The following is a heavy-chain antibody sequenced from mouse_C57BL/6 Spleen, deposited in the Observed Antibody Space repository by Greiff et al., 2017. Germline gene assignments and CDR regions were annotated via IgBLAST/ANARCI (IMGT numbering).Heavy chain of an antibody. Sequence: VQGVESGAELVKPGASVKISCKASGYAFSSYWMNWVKQRPGKGLEWIGQIYPGDGDTNYNGKFKGKATLTADKSSSTAYMQLSSLTSEDSAVSFCAREDLLLRFYAMDYWGQGTSVTVSS. CDR1: GYAFSSYW. V-gene: IGHV1-80*01. CDR3: AREDLLLRFYAMDY. D-gene: IGHD1-1*01. J-gene: IGHJ4*01. CDR2: IYPGDGDT.